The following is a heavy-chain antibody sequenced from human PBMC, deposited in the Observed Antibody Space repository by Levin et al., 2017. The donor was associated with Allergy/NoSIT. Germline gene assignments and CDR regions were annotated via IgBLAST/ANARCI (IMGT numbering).Heavy chain of an antibody. Sequence: GGSLRLSCAASGFTFSSYGMHWVRQAPGKGLEWVAVIWYDGSNKYYADSVKGRFTISRDNSKNTLYLQMNSLRAEDTAVYYCAREDTYYYGSALDYWGQGTLVTVSS. J-gene: IGHJ4*02. CDR1: GFTFSSYG. D-gene: IGHD3-10*01. CDR2: IWYDGSNK. CDR3: AREDTYYYGSALDY. V-gene: IGHV3-33*01.